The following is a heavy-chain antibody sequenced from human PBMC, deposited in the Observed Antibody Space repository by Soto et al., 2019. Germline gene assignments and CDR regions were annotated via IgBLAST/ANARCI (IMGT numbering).Heavy chain of an antibody. CDR1: GYTFTSNA. V-gene: IGHV1-3*04. CDR3: AREGYDSSGYPLAY. Sequence: QVQLVQSGAEVKKPGASVKVSCKASGYTFTSNAMHWVRQAPGQRLEWMGWINTGNGNTKYSQKFQGRVTITRDTSATTTSMELSSLRSEDTAVYYCAREGYDSSGYPLAYWGQGTLVTGSS. J-gene: IGHJ4*02. D-gene: IGHD3-22*01. CDR2: INTGNGNT.